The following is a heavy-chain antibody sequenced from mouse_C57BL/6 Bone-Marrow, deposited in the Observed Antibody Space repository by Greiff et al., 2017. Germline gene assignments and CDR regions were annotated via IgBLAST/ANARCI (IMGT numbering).Heavy chain of an antibody. J-gene: IGHJ1*03. V-gene: IGHV1-4*01. CDR2: INPSSGYT. CDR1: GYTFTSYT. Sequence: VKLVESGAELARPGASVKMSCKASGYTFTSYTMHWVKQRPGQGLEWIGYINPSSGYTKYNQKFKDKATLTADKSSSTAYMQLSSLTSEDSAVYYCARFWYFDVWGTGTTVTVSS. CDR3: ARFWYFDV.